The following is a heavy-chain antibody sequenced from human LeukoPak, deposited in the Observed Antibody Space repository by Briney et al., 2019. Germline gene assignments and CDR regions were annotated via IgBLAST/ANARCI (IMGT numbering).Heavy chain of an antibody. CDR3: ARDLGYYDYVWGSYRPNWFDP. CDR1: RGTFISYA. J-gene: IGHJ5*02. V-gene: IGHV1-69*13. CDR2: IIPIFGTA. D-gene: IGHD3-16*02. Sequence: GASVKVSCKASRGTFISYAISWVRQAPGQGLEWMGGIIPIFGTANYAQKFQGRVTITADESTSTAYMELSSLRSEDTAVYYCARDLGYYDYVWGSYRPNWFDPWGQGTLVTVSS.